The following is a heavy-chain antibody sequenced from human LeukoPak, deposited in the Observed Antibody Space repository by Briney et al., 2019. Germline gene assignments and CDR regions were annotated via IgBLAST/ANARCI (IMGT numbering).Heavy chain of an antibody. CDR2: ISGSGGST. CDR3: AKDDSGRLAAAGPDY. J-gene: IGHJ4*02. D-gene: IGHD6-13*01. V-gene: IGHV3-23*01. Sequence: GGSLRLSCAASGFTFSSYAMSWVRQAPGKGLEWVSAISGSGGSTYYADSVKGRFTISRDNSKNTLYLQMNSLRAENTAVYYCAKDDSGRLAAAGPDYWGQGTLVTVSS. CDR1: GFTFSSYA.